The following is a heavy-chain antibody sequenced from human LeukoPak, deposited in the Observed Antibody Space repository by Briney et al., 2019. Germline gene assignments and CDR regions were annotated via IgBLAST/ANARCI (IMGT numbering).Heavy chain of an antibody. CDR2: MNEDGNIK. Sequence: GGSLRLSCATSGFTFSNYWMTWVRQAPGRGLEWVANMNEDGNIKYYVDSVKGRFTISRDNSKNTLYLQMNSLRAEDTAVYYCAREVKTYYYDSSGYHDYWGQGTLVTVSS. J-gene: IGHJ4*02. V-gene: IGHV3-7*01. D-gene: IGHD3-22*01. CDR1: GFTFSNYW. CDR3: AREVKTYYYDSSGYHDY.